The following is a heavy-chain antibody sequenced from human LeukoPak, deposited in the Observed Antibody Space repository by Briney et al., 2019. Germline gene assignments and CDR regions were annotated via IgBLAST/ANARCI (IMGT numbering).Heavy chain of an antibody. CDR2: ITSGGDYI. Sequence: GGSLRLSCAASGCTFDDYAMHWVRQAPGKGLEWVSSITSGGDYIYYADSVKGRFTTSRDNAKNSLSLQLNSLRVEDTAVYYCARGHYDVLAASYKWTPDYWGQGTLVTVSS. CDR1: GCTFDDYA. J-gene: IGHJ4*02. CDR3: ARGHYDVLAASYKWTPDY. V-gene: IGHV3-21*01. D-gene: IGHD3-9*01.